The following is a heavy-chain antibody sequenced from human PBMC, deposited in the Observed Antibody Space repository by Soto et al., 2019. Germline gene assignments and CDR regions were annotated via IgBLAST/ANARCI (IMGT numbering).Heavy chain of an antibody. V-gene: IGHV4-30-4*01. CDR3: ARGRQPTSYGDYNWIDP. CDR2: IYYSGST. CDR1: GGSISRGDYY. Sequence: SETLSLTCTVSGGSISRGDYYWSWIRQPPGKGLEWIGYIYYSGSTYYNPSLKSRVTISVDTSKNQFSLKLSSVTAADTAVYYCARGRQPTSYGDYNWIDPWGQGTLVSVSS. J-gene: IGHJ5*02. D-gene: IGHD4-17*01.